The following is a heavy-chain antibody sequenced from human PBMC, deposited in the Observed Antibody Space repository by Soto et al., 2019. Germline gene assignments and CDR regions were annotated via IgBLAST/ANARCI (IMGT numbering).Heavy chain of an antibody. V-gene: IGHV4-4*09. Sequence: QVQLQESGPGLVKPSETLSLTCTVSGGSMRGQHWSWIRQPPGKGLEWIGHHSDSTNYNPSLKSRITISTDPSKNQFSLKLSSVPAADTAVYYCATYTVGAGGRGYGGQGTLVTVSS. CDR3: ATYTVGAGGRGY. CDR1: GGSMRGQH. J-gene: IGHJ4*02. D-gene: IGHD3-16*01. CDR2: HHSDST.